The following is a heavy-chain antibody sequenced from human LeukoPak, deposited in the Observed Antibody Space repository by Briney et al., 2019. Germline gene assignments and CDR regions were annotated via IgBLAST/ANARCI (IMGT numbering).Heavy chain of an antibody. CDR3: ARENYYGSGSSPGEFDY. Sequence: PGGTLRLSCAASGFTFSSYGMSWVRQAPGKGLEWVSAISGSGGSTYYADSVKGRFTISRDNTKNSLYLQMHSLRVEDTAVYYCARENYYGSGSSPGEFDYWGQGTLVTVSS. V-gene: IGHV3-23*01. D-gene: IGHD3-10*01. J-gene: IGHJ4*02. CDR1: GFTFSSYG. CDR2: ISGSGGST.